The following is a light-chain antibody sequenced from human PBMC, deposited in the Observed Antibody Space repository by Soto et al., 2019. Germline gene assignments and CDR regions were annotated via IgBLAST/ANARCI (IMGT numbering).Light chain of an antibody. CDR3: SSYTSRSTLV. CDR2: EVS. Sequence: QSVLTQPASVSGSPGQSITISCTGTSSDIGGYNYVSWYQQHPGKAPKLMISEVSNRPSGVSNRFSGSKSGNTASLTISGLQPEDEADYYCSSYTSRSTLVFGGGTKLTVL. V-gene: IGLV2-14*01. J-gene: IGLJ2*01. CDR1: SSDIGGYNY.